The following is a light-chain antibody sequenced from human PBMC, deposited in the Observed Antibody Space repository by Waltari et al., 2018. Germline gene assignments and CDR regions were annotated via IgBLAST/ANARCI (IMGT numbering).Light chain of an antibody. Sequence: DIVMTQSPDSLAVSLGERATINCKSSQSVLYSSNNKNYLAWYKQKPGQPPQLLIFWASTREAGVPDRFSGSGSGTDFTLPISSLQAEDVAVYYCQQYYSSPYTFGQGTKLEIK. CDR2: WAS. J-gene: IGKJ2*01. V-gene: IGKV4-1*01. CDR1: QSVLYSSNNKNY. CDR3: QQYYSSPYT.